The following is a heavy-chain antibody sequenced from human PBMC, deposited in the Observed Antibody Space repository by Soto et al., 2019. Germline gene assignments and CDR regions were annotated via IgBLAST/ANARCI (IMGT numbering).Heavy chain of an antibody. CDR3: TGATYLDY. V-gene: IGHV3-23*01. Sequence: EVQLLESGGGLVQPGGSLRLSCAASGFSFNSYAMSWVRQAPGKGLECVSHIGGAGDSTYYADSVKGRFTISRDNSKKTVYLQMESLRAEDTAVYYCTGATYLDYWGQGTLVTVSS. CDR1: GFSFNSYA. CDR2: IGGAGDST. J-gene: IGHJ4*02.